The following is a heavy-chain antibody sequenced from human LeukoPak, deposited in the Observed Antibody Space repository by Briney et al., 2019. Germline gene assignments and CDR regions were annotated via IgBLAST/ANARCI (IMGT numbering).Heavy chain of an antibody. Sequence: TSETLSLTCTVSGGSISSYYWSWIRQPAGKGLEWIGRIYTSGSTNYNPSLKSRATMSVDTSKNQFSLKLSSVTAADTAVYYCARDSSSWAIDYWGQGTLVTVSS. CDR2: IYTSGST. CDR3: ARDSSSWAIDY. V-gene: IGHV4-4*07. D-gene: IGHD6-13*01. CDR1: GGSISSYY. J-gene: IGHJ4*02.